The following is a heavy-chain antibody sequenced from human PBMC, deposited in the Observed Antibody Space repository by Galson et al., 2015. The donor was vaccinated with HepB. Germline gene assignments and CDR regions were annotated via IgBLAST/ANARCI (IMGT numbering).Heavy chain of an antibody. J-gene: IGHJ4*02. D-gene: IGHD1-1*01. CDR1: GFTFSSYW. CDR2: IKEDGSKK. CDR3: ARDHDRAGDY. V-gene: IGHV3-7*01. Sequence: SLRLSCAASGFTFSSYWMGWVRQAPGKGLEWVANIKEDGSKKEYVDSVKGRFTISRDNAKNSVYLQMNNVRVEDTAVYYCARDHDRAGDYWGQGTLVTVSS.